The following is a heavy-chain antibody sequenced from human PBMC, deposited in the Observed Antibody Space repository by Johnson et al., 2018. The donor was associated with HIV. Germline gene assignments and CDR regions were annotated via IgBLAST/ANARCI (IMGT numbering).Heavy chain of an antibody. D-gene: IGHD3-10*01. CDR3: ARGPLFYYSSGLWAFDI. CDR2: ISYDGSNK. Sequence: QVHLVESGGGVVQPGRSLRLSCAAPEFTFGRFSLHCVRQPPGKGLEWVAVISYDGSNKYYTDSVKGRFTISRDNSKNTLYLQMNSLRPEDTAVYYCARGPLFYYSSGLWAFDIWGQGTMVTVSS. CDR1: EFTFGRFS. J-gene: IGHJ3*02. V-gene: IGHV3-30*10.